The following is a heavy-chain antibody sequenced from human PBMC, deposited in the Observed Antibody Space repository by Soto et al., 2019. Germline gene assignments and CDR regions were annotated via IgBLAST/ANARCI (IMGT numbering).Heavy chain of an antibody. CDR2: IESGGST. CDR3: AKDLGPLRLLNYYFYGLDV. V-gene: IGHV3-53*01. J-gene: IGHJ6*02. Sequence: GVSLILSCKSSGFTVSSTYMSWVRQAPGMGLEWVAVIESGGSTHYADSVKGRFTISRDIPKNMIYLQLHTLRAEDTAVYYCAKDLGPLRLLNYYFYGLDVWGQGTTVTVSS. CDR1: GFTVSSTY. D-gene: IGHD2-15*01.